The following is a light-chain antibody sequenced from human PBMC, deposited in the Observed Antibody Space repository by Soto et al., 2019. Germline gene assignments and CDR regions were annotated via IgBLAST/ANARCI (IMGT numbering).Light chain of an antibody. CDR2: DTS. CDR3: QQRGTWPPT. Sequence: EIVLTQSPATLSLSPGQRATLSCRASQSVTFYLAWYQQKPGQAPRLLIYDTSSMATGIPARFSGSGSGTEFTLTISSLEPGDFAVYYCQQRGTWPPTFGQGTKLEIK. J-gene: IGKJ2*01. V-gene: IGKV3-11*01. CDR1: QSVTFY.